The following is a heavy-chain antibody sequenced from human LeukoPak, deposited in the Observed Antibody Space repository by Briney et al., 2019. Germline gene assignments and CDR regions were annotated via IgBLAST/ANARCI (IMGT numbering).Heavy chain of an antibody. CDR1: GGSISSYY. CDR3: TRGPLCFGELSSADDDY. J-gene: IGHJ4*02. CDR2: IYYSGST. V-gene: IGHV4-59*12. D-gene: IGHD3-10*01. Sequence: SETLSLTCSVSGGSISSYYWSWIRQPPGKGLEWIGYIYYSGSTNYNPSLKSRVTISVDTSKNQFSLKLSSVTAADTAVYYCTRGPLCFGELSSADDDYSGPGDLVT.